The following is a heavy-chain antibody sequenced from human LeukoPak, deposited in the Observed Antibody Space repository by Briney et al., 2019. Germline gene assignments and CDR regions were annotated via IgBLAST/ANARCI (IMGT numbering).Heavy chain of an antibody. CDR1: GFALSSYA. Sequence: GGSLRLSCAASGFALSSYAMSWVRQAPGKGLEWVANIKQDGSEKYYVDSVKGRFTISRDNAKNSLYLQMNSLRAEDTAVYYCAKGILYGGGSSWFDYYMDVWGKGTTVTVSS. J-gene: IGHJ6*03. CDR2: IKQDGSEK. V-gene: IGHV3-7*01. CDR3: AKGILYGGGSSWFDYYMDV. D-gene: IGHD6-13*01.